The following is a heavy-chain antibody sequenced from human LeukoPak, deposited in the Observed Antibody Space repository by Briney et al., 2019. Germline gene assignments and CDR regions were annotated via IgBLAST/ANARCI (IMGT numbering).Heavy chain of an antibody. J-gene: IGHJ3*02. V-gene: IGHV4-61*02. CDR2: IYTRGST. Sequence: SETLSLTCTVSGGSISSSSYYWSWIRQPAGKGLEWIGRIYTRGSTNYNPSLKSRVTISVDTSKNHFSLTLNSVTAADTAVYYCARAPGGYGSGSRGAFDIWGQGTMVTFSS. CDR1: GGSISSSSYY. CDR3: ARAPGGYGSGSRGAFDI. D-gene: IGHD3-10*01.